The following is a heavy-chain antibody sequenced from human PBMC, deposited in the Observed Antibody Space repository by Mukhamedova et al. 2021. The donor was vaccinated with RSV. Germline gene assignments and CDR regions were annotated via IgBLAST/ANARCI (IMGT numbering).Heavy chain of an antibody. D-gene: IGHD4-17*01. CDR2: QSTWA. CDR3: ARSHTTLTPLGYFDY. V-gene: IGHV4-34*01. Sequence: QSTWANFNPSLKSRVTISVDTSLNQFSLKLSSLTAVDTAVYYCARSHTTLTPLGYFDYWGQGTLVTVSS. J-gene: IGHJ4*02.